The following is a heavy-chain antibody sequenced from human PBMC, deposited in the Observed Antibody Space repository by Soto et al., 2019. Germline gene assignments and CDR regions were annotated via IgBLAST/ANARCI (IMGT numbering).Heavy chain of an antibody. J-gene: IGHJ3*02. V-gene: IGHV4-61*05. CDR3: ASIRGLWFGELLYSDAFDI. Sequence: SETLSLTCTVSGGSISSGGYYWSWIRQHPGKGLEWIGYIYYSGSTNYNPSLKSRVTISVDKSKNQFSLKLSSVTAADTAVYYCASIRGLWFGELLYSDAFDIWGQGTMVTVSS. CDR1: GGSISSGGYY. D-gene: IGHD3-10*01. CDR2: IYYSGST.